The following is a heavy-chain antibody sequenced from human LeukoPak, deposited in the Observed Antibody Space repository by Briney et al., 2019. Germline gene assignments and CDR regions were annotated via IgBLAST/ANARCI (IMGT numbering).Heavy chain of an antibody. CDR3: AKDSAGGEGVLYDY. J-gene: IGHJ4*02. CDR1: GYTFTDYY. D-gene: IGHD3-10*01. V-gene: IGHV1-2*02. Sequence: VASVKVSCKASGYTFTDYYMHWVRQAPGQGLEWMGWINSNNGATNYAQNFQGRVTMTRDTSISTAYMELIRLRSDDTAVYYCAKDSAGGEGVLYDYWGQGTLVTVSS. CDR2: INSNNGAT.